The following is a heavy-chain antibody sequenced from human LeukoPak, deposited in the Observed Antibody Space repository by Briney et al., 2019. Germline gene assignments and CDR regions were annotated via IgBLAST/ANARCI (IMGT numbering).Heavy chain of an antibody. D-gene: IGHD1-26*01. Sequence: SETLSLTCTVSGGSLTTHYWAWIRQPPGKGLEWIGFVSKTGNTNYNPSLKSRATISVDTSKNTFSLKLSSVTAADTAVYFCARRGAPSKFYYFDSWSQGTLVTVSS. CDR2: VSKTGNT. CDR1: GGSLTTHY. J-gene: IGHJ4*02. CDR3: ARRGAPSKFYYFDS. V-gene: IGHV4-59*08.